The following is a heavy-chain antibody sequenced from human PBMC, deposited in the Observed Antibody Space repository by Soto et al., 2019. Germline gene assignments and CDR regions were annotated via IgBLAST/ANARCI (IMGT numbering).Heavy chain of an antibody. CDR1: DLTFSNAA. V-gene: IGHV3-30-3*01. CDR3: ARDQDSGNYYYRALDY. Sequence: QVQLVESGGGVVQPGRSLRLSCVASDLTFSNAAMHWVRQGPGKGLEWVAVISNDGDNKYYGDSVKGRFTISRDNSKNTLFLQMNSLRHEDTAIYYCARDQDSGNYYYRALDYWGQGTLVTVSS. D-gene: IGHD3-22*01. CDR2: ISNDGDNK. J-gene: IGHJ4*02.